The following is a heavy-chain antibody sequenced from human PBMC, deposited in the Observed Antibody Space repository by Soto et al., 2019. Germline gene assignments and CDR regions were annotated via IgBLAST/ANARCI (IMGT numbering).Heavy chain of an antibody. J-gene: IGHJ4*02. V-gene: IGHV3-21*06. CDR3: ARESEDLTSNFDY. CDR2: ISSTTHYI. CDR1: GFTFTRYS. Sequence: PGGSLRLSCAASGFTFTRYSMNWVRQAPGKGLEWVSSISSTTHYIYYADSMRGRFTISRDNAKNAAYLEMNSLRAEDTAVYYCARESEDLTSNFDYWGQGTLVTVSS.